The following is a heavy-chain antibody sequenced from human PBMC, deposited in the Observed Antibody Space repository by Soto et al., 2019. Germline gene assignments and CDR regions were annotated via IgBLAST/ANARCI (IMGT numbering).Heavy chain of an antibody. V-gene: IGHV4-34*01. CDR3: ARGLIAVAETGAFDY. J-gene: IGHJ4*02. Sequence: TSETLSLTCAVYGGSFSGYYWSWIRQPPGKGLVWIGEIILIGSTNYNPSLKSRVTFSVDTSKNQFSLKLSFVPAADTSLYYCARGLIAVAETGAFDYWGQGTLVTVSS. CDR1: GGSFSGYY. D-gene: IGHD6-19*01. CDR2: IILIGST.